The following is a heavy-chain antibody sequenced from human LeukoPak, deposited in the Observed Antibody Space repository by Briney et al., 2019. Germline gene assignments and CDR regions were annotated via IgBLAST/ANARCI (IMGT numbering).Heavy chain of an antibody. V-gene: IGHV1-18*01. J-gene: IGHJ4*02. CDR2: ISAYNGNT. D-gene: IGHD2/OR15-2a*01. CDR1: GYTFTSYG. CDR3: ARSWQEGQVIDY. Sequence: ASVKVSCKASGYTFTSYGISWVRQAPGQGLEWMGWISAYNGNTNYAQKLQGRVTMTRDTSISTAYMELSRLRSDDTAVYYCARSWQEGQVIDYWGQGTLVTVSS.